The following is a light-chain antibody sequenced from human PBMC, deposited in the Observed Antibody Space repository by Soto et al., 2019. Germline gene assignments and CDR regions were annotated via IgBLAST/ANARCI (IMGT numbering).Light chain of an antibody. Sequence: EIVLTQSPATLSLSPGERATLSCRAIQSVSSSYLAWYQQKFGQSPRLLIYGASSRATGIPDRFSGSGSGTEFTLTISSLQSEDFEVYYCQQYNNWPITFGQGTRLEIK. J-gene: IGKJ5*01. V-gene: IGKV3D-15*01. CDR3: QQYNNWPIT. CDR2: GAS. CDR1: QSVSSSY.